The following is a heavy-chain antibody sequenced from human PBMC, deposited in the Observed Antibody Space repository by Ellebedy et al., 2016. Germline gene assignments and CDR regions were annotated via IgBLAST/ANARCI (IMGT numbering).Heavy chain of an antibody. D-gene: IGHD1-26*01. CDR3: VRDKSGTYQRKNWFDP. CDR1: GFTFSSFS. Sequence: GESLKISCAASGFTFSSFSMNWVRQAPGKGLEWVSSISSKSDYIYYADSMKGRFTVSRDNAQNSLFLQMNSLRAEDTAVYYCVRDKSGTYQRKNWFDPWGQGTLVTVSS. J-gene: IGHJ5*02. CDR2: ISSKSDYI. V-gene: IGHV3-21*01.